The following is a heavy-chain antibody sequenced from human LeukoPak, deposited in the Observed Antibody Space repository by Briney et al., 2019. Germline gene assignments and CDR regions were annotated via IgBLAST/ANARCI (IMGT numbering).Heavy chain of an antibody. V-gene: IGHV3-21*06. CDR1: GFSFSSYS. CDR3: ARGGSKSPPGTSYYFDY. J-gene: IGHJ4*02. D-gene: IGHD3-16*01. Sequence: PMGSLRLSCAASGFSFSSYSMSWVRQAPGKGLEWVSSISSSSSYIYYADSVKGRFTISRDNVKNMLYLEMDSLRAEDTALYYCARGGSKSPPGTSYYFDYWGQGTLVTVSS. CDR2: ISSSSSYI.